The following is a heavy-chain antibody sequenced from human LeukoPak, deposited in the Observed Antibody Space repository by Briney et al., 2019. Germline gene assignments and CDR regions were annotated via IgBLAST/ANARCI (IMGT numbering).Heavy chain of an antibody. V-gene: IGHV3-30*04. CDR2: IRYDGSNK. CDR3: ASDGEALDY. CDR1: GFTLSGSA. J-gene: IGHJ4*02. Sequence: GGSLRLSCAASGFTLSGSAMHWVRQASGQGLEWVTFIRYDGSNKYYADSVKGRITISRDNSKNTVYLQMISLRAEDTAVYYCASDGEALDYWGQGTLVTVSS. D-gene: IGHD3-10*01.